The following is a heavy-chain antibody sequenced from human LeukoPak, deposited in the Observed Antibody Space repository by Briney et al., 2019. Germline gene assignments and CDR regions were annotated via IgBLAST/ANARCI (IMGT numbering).Heavy chain of an antibody. V-gene: IGHV4-34*01. J-gene: IGHJ4*02. Sequence: SETLSLTCAVYGGSFSGYYWSWIRQPPGKGLEWIGEINHSGSTNYNPSLNSRVTISVDTSKNQFSLKLSSVTAADTAVYYCARDKAGTGSLDYWGQGTLVTVSS. CDR2: INHSGST. D-gene: IGHD1-1*01. CDR1: GGSFSGYY. CDR3: ARDKAGTGSLDY.